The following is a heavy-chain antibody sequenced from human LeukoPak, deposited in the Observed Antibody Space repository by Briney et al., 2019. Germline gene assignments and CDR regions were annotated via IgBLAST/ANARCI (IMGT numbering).Heavy chain of an antibody. V-gene: IGHV3-53*01. J-gene: IGHJ4*02. D-gene: IGHD3-16*02. CDR3: AKNLGFVADC. CDR1: GFTVSSHY. CDR2: IYTGGSI. Sequence: PGGSLRLSCAASGFTVSSHYMSWVRQAPGKGLEWVSVIYTGGSIQYADSVKGRFTISRDNFKNMVYLQMNSLRAEDTAVYYCAKNLGFVADCWGQGTLVTVSS.